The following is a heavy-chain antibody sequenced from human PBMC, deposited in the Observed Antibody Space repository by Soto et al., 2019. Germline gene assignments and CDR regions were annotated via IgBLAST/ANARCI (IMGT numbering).Heavy chain of an antibody. Sequence: GASVKVSCKASGGTFSSYAISWVRQAPGQGLEWMGGIIPIFGTANYAQKFQGRVTITADESTSTAYMELSSLRSEDTAVYYCARDRLWFGEFAKYGMDVWGQGTTVTVSS. CDR1: GGTFSSYA. CDR2: IIPIFGTA. CDR3: ARDRLWFGEFAKYGMDV. D-gene: IGHD3-10*01. J-gene: IGHJ6*02. V-gene: IGHV1-69*13.